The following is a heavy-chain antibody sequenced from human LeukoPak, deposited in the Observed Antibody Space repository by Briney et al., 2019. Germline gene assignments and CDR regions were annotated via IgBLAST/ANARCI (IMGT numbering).Heavy chain of an antibody. CDR1: GGSISSGSYY. J-gene: IGHJ3*02. D-gene: IGHD3-22*01. V-gene: IGHV4-61*02. CDR3: ARGITMIAGPGAFDI. Sequence: SQTLSLTCTVSGGSISSGSYYWSWIRQPAGKGLEWIGRIYTSGSTNYNPSLKSRVTISVDTSKNQFSLKLSSVTAADTAVYYCARGITMIAGPGAFDIWGQGTMVTVSS. CDR2: IYTSGST.